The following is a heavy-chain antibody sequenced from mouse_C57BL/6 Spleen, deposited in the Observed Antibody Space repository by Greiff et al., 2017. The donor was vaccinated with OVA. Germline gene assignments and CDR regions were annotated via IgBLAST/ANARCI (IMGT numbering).Heavy chain of an antibody. D-gene: IGHD4-1*01. J-gene: IGHJ1*03. CDR2: INPNNGGT. V-gene: IGHV1-26*01. CDR3: ASPNWDGWYFDV. Sequence: EVQLQQSGPELVKPGASVKISCKASGYTFTDYYMNWVKQSPGKSLEWIGDINPNNGGTSYNQKFKGKATLTVDKSSSTAYMELRSLTSEDSAVYYCASPNWDGWYFDVWGTGTTVTVSS. CDR1: GYTFTDYY.